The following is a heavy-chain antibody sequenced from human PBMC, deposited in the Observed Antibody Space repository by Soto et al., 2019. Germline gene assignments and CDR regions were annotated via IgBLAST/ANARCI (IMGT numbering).Heavy chain of an antibody. Sequence: EVQLVVSGGGLVQPGGSLRLSCAASGFTFSSYDMHWVRQATGKGLEWVSAIGTAGDTYYPGSVKGRFTISRENAKNSLYLQMNSLRAGDTAVYYCARSDGGLEWLPSGGMDVWGQGTTVTVSS. J-gene: IGHJ6*02. CDR2: IGTAGDT. V-gene: IGHV3-13*04. CDR1: GFTFSSYD. D-gene: IGHD3-3*01. CDR3: ARSDGGLEWLPSGGMDV.